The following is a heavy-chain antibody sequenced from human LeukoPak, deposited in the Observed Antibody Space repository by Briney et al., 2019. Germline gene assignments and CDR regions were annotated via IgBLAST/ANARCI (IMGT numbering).Heavy chain of an antibody. V-gene: IGHV3-43*02. CDR2: ISGDGGSG. J-gene: IGHJ3*02. CDR3: AKETLIDAFDI. CDR1: GFTFDDYA. Sequence: GGSLRLSCAASGFTFDDYARHWVRQAAGKGLGWVSLISGDGGSGYYADSVRGRFTISRDNSKNSLYLQMNSLRAEDTALYYCAKETLIDAFDIWGQGTMVTVSS.